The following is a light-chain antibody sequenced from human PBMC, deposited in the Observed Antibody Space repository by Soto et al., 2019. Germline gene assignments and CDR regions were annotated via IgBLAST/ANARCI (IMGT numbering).Light chain of an antibody. J-gene: IGKJ3*01. Sequence: DIQMTQSPSSLSASVGDRVTITCRASEDINNYLAWYQQRPGKAPKLLIYGATTLQPGIPSRFSGRGSGTDFTLTINSLQPEDVATYYCQNCKRAVFTFGPGTKVDIK. CDR3: QNCKRAVFT. V-gene: IGKV1-27*01. CDR2: GAT. CDR1: EDINNY.